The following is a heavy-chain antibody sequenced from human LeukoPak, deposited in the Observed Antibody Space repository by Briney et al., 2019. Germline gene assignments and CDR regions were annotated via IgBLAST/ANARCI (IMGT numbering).Heavy chain of an antibody. CDR3: ARDASLQTGAFDV. Sequence: PSETLSLTCAVSGGSISRSDWWSWVRQSPGKELEWIGEIFHSGSTKYNPSLKSRVTISVDKSKNQFSLNLTSVTAADTAMYYCARDASLQTGAFDVWGQGTMVTVSS. CDR1: GGSISRSDW. CDR2: IFHSGST. V-gene: IGHV4-4*02. D-gene: IGHD5-24*01. J-gene: IGHJ3*01.